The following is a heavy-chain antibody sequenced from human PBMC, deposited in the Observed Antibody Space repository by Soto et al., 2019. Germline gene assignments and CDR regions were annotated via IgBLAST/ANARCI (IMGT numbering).Heavy chain of an antibody. V-gene: IGHV4-31*03. CDR3: ARDAGWGSGDAFDY. D-gene: IGHD3-16*01. CDR1: GGSISSGGYY. Sequence: QVQLQESGPGLVKPSQTLSLTCTVSGGSISSGGYYWSWIRQHPGKGLEWIGYIYYSGSTYYNPYLTSRVTISVDTSKNEFSLKLSSVTAADTAVYYCARDAGWGSGDAFDYWGQGTLVTVSS. J-gene: IGHJ4*02. CDR2: IYYSGST.